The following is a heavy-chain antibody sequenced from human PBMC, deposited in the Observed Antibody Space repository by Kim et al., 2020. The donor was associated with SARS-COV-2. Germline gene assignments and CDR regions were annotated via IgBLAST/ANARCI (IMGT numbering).Heavy chain of an antibody. Sequence: EGGRRYYAASVKGRFTTSSNNANNMVYLQMNSLRVDDTAIYYCTSIFEYWGQGALVTVSS. J-gene: IGHJ4*02. CDR2: EGGRR. CDR3: TSIFEY. D-gene: IGHD3-3*02. V-gene: IGHV3-74*01.